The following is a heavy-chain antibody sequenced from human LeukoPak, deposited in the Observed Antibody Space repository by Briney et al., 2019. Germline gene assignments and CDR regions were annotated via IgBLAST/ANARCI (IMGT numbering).Heavy chain of an antibody. J-gene: IGHJ4*02. CDR3: AKGDYSSGWYFPN. CDR1: GFTFSSYA. Sequence: GGSLRLSCAASGFTFSSYAMHWVRQAPGKGLEWVAFIRYDGSNKYYADSVKGRFTISRDNSKNTLYLQMSSLRAEDTAVYYCAKGDYSSGWYFPNWGQGTLVTVSS. V-gene: IGHV3-30*02. D-gene: IGHD6-19*01. CDR2: IRYDGSNK.